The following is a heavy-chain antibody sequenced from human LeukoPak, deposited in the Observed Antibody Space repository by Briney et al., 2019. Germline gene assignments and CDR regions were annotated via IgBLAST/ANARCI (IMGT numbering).Heavy chain of an antibody. J-gene: IGHJ1*01. CDR3: ARRRYYDGSGYLE. CDR2: LYYSGRT. CDR1: GDSISRSDSY. Sequence: SETLSHTCSVSGDSISRSDSYWDWIRQPPGKGLEWIGTLYYSGRTYYSPSLKSRVTMSVDTSKNQFSLNLRIVTAADTAVYYCARRRYYDGSGYLEWGQGTLLSVSS. V-gene: IGHV4-39*01. D-gene: IGHD3-22*01.